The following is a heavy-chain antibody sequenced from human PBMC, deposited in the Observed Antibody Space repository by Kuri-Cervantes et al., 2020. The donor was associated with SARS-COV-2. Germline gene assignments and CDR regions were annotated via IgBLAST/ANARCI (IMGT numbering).Heavy chain of an antibody. Sequence: GESLKISCAVSGFTFSSYSMSWVRQAPGKGLEWVSSISNSGSCIYYADSVRGRFTISRDNAKNSLYLQMNSLRAEDTAVYYCARDCYDFNNGYYTGQFAYWGQGTLVTVSS. CDR1: GFTFSSYS. J-gene: IGHJ4*02. CDR3: ARDCYDFNNGYYTGQFAY. V-gene: IGHV3-21*01. CDR2: ISNSGSCI. D-gene: IGHD3-3*01.